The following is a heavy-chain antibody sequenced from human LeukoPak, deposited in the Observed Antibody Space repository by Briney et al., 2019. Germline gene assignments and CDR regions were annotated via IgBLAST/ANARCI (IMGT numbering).Heavy chain of an antibody. CDR1: GFTFSDYY. CDR2: ISRNSYT. J-gene: IGHJ4*02. V-gene: IGHV3-11*06. CDR3: VKDDGNYGIDY. D-gene: IGHD1-7*01. Sequence: PGGSLRLSCAASGFTFSDYYMSWIRQAPGKGLEWVSYISRNSYTNYADSVKGRFTISRDNAKSTLYLQMNSLRAEDTAVYFCVKDDGNYGIDYWGQGTLVTVSS.